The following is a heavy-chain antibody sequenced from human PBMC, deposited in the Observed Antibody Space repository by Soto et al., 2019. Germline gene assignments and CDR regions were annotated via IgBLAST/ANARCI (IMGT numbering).Heavy chain of an antibody. CDR1: GVSISSYY. J-gene: IGHJ6*02. V-gene: IGHV4-59*01. Sequence: SETLSLTCTVSGVSISSYYWSWIRQPPGKGLEWIGYIYYSGSTNYNPSLKSRVTIAVDTSKNQFSLKLSSVTAADTAVYYCARDLRYYYFWSGYYRNYYGMDVWGQGTTVTVSS. D-gene: IGHD3-3*01. CDR2: IYYSGST. CDR3: ARDLRYYYFWSGYYRNYYGMDV.